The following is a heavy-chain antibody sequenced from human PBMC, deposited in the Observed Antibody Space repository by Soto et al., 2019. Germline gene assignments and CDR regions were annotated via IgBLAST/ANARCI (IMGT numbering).Heavy chain of an antibody. J-gene: IGHJ4*02. Sequence: ASVKVSCKASGYTFTSYGISWVRQAPGQGLEWMGWISAYNGNTNYAQKLQGRVTMTTDTSTSTAYMELRSLRSDDTAVYYCAREGDFWSGYFDFDYWGQGTLVTVSS. CDR1: GYTFTSYG. CDR2: ISAYNGNT. V-gene: IGHV1-18*01. CDR3: AREGDFWSGYFDFDY. D-gene: IGHD3-3*01.